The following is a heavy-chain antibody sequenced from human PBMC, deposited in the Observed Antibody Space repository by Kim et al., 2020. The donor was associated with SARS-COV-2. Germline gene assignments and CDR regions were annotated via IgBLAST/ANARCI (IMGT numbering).Heavy chain of an antibody. Sequence: YADSVKARFTTSRDNAKSTVYLQMNSLRARDTAVYYCASRRCTGTYSYFAYWGEGTLVTVS. CDR3: ASRRCTGTYSYFAY. J-gene: IGHJ4*02. D-gene: IGHD1-26*01. V-gene: IGHV3-74*03.